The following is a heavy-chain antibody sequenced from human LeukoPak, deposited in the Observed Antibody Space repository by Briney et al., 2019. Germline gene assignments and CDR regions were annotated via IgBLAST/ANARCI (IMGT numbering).Heavy chain of an antibody. CDR1: GYTFTVYY. D-gene: IGHD3-22*01. CDR2: INPNSGGT. J-gene: IGHJ4*02. V-gene: IGHV1-2*02. Sequence: GASVKLSFKSSGYTFTVYYMHWVRQAPGQRLEWMGWINPNSGGTNYAQKFQGRVTMTRDTSISTAYMELSRLRSDDTAVYYCASEKHYYDSSGYYFYYWGQGTLVTVSS. CDR3: ASEKHYYDSSGYYFYY.